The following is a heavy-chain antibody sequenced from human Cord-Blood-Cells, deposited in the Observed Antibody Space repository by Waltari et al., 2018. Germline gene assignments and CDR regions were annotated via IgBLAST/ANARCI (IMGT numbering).Heavy chain of an antibody. Sequence: QVQLQESGPGLVKPSETLSLTCAVSGYSISSGSYWGWIRQPPGKGLEWIGSIYHSGSTYYNPSLKSRVTISVDTSKNQFSLKLSSVTAADTAVYCCARTSGRSDYWGQGTLVTVSS. D-gene: IGHD1-26*01. CDR1: GYSISSGSY. J-gene: IGHJ4*02. V-gene: IGHV4-38-2*01. CDR2: IYHSGST. CDR3: ARTSGRSDY.